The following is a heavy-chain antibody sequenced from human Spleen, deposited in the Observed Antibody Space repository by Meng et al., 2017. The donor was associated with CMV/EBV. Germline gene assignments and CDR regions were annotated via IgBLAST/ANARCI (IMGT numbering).Heavy chain of an antibody. J-gene: IGHJ4*02. CDR2: IYSGGSST. CDR3: AKTRYCSSTSCLYLLPDY. CDR1: GFTFSSYA. D-gene: IGHD2-2*01. Sequence: GESLKISCAASGFTFSSYAMSWVRQAPGKGLEWVSVIYSGGSSTYYADSVKGRFTISRDNSKNTLYLQMNSLRAEDTAVYYCAKTRYCSSTSCLYLLPDYWGQGTLVTVSS. V-gene: IGHV3-23*03.